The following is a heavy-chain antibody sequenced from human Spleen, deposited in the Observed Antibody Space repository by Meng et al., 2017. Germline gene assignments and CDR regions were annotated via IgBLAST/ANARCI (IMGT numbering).Heavy chain of an antibody. CDR2: INPNSGGT. CDR3: ARDEDISAAGKLFGDY. CDR1: GYTFTGYY. Sequence: ASVKVSCKASGYTFTGYYMHWVRQAPGQGLEWMGRINPNSGGTNYAQKFQARVTMTGDTSISTAYMELSGLRSDDTATYYCARDEDISAAGKLFGDYWGQGTLVTVSS. J-gene: IGHJ4*02. D-gene: IGHD6-25*01. V-gene: IGHV1-2*06.